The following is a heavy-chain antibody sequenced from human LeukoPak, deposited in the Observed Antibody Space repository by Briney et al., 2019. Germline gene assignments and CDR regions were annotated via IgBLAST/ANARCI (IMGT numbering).Heavy chain of an antibody. CDR3: ARLTLTLTDY. CDR2: IRADGSNK. Sequence: GGSLRLSCAASGFTFSSYGMHWVRQAPGKGLEWVAFIRADGSNKYYADSVKGRFTISRDNSKNTLYLQMNSLRAEDTAVYYCARLTLTLTDYWGQGTLVTVSS. J-gene: IGHJ4*02. V-gene: IGHV3-30*02. CDR1: GFTFSSYG.